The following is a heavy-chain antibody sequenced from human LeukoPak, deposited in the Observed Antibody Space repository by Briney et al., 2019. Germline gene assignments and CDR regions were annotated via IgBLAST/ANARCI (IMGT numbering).Heavy chain of an antibody. D-gene: IGHD2-15*01. CDR1: GGSFSGYY. CDR3: ARGINRRQWKKGYCSGGSCYWALALDY. V-gene: IGHV4-34*01. Sequence: PSETLSLTCAVYGGSFSGYYWSWIRQPPGKGLEWIGEINHSGSTNYNPSLKSRVTISVDTSKNQFSLKLSSVTAADTAVYYCARGINRRQWKKGYCSGGSCYWALALDYWGQGTLVTVSS. CDR2: INHSGST. J-gene: IGHJ4*02.